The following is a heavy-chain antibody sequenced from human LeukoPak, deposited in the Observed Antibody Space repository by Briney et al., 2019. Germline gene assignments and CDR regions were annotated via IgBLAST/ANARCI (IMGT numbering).Heavy chain of an antibody. D-gene: IGHD5-18*01. V-gene: IGHV1-18*01. CDR1: GYTFTRHG. J-gene: IGHJ4*02. Sequence: ASVTVSCKASGYTFTRHGITWVRQAPGQGLEWMGWISGYDGNTNYAQKFQGRVSMATDTSTSTVFMELRSLTSDDTAVYYCARGATAMVPYYFDYRGQGTLVTVSS. CDR2: ISGYDGNT. CDR3: ARGATAMVPYYFDY.